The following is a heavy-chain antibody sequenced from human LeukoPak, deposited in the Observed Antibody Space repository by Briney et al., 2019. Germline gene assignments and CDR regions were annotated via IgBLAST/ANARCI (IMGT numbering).Heavy chain of an antibody. CDR3: AKSSSFNY. Sequence: PGGSLRLSCTASGFTFSDYGMHWVRQPPGKGLEWVAIIWYDGSNKYYADSVKGRFTISRDNSKNTLYLQMNSLRAEDTAVYYCAKSSSFNYWGQGTLVTVSS. D-gene: IGHD6-13*01. V-gene: IGHV3-30*02. CDR2: IWYDGSNK. J-gene: IGHJ4*02. CDR1: GFTFSDYG.